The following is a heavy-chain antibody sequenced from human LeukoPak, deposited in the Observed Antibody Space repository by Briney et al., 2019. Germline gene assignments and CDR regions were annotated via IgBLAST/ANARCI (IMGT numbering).Heavy chain of an antibody. Sequence: SETLSLTCTVSGGSISSYYRSWIRQPPGKGLEWIGYIYYSGSTNYNPSLKSRVTISVDTSKIQFSLKLSSVTAADTAVYYCASGSSSWSFDYWGQGTLVTVSS. J-gene: IGHJ4*02. CDR3: ASGSSSWSFDY. V-gene: IGHV4-59*01. CDR2: IYYSGST. CDR1: GGSISSYY. D-gene: IGHD6-13*01.